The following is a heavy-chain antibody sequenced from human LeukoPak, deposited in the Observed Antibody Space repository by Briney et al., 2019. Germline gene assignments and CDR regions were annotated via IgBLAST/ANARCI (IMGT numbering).Heavy chain of an antibody. Sequence: GGSLRLSCAASGFTFSSYAMIWVRQAPGKGLQWVSAVSGSGGITYYADSVKGRFTISRDNSKTTLYLQMYSLGAEDTAVYYCAKAPYETYYYYMEVWGKGTTVTVSS. CDR1: GFTFSSYA. V-gene: IGHV3-23*01. J-gene: IGHJ6*03. CDR2: VSGSGGIT. D-gene: IGHD5-12*01. CDR3: AKAPYETYYYYMEV.